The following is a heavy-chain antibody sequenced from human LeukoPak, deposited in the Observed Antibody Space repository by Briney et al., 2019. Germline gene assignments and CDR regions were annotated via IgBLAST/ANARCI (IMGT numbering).Heavy chain of an antibody. D-gene: IGHD3-10*01. CDR3: AREEGGSVPKYNWFDP. CDR1: GFTFTNYW. J-gene: IGHJ5*02. Sequence: PGGSLRLSCAASGFTFTNYWMSWVRQAPGKGLELVANIKQDRSEKYYVDSVKGRFTISRDNAKNSLYLQMNSLRAEDTAVYYCAREEGGSVPKYNWFDPWGQGTLVTVSS. V-gene: IGHV3-7*01. CDR2: IKQDRSEK.